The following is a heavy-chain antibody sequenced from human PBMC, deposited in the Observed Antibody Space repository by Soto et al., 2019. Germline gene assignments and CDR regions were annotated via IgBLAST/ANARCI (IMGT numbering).Heavy chain of an antibody. Sequence: GGSLRLSCAASGFTFSSNAMSWVRQAPGKGLEWVSAISGTTDNTYYADSVKGRFTISRDNSKNTLYLQMNSLRAEDTAVYYCAHFDWFIDYWGQGTLVTVSS. J-gene: IGHJ4*02. CDR1: GFTFSSNA. CDR2: ISGTTDNT. D-gene: IGHD3-9*01. V-gene: IGHV3-23*01. CDR3: AHFDWFIDY.